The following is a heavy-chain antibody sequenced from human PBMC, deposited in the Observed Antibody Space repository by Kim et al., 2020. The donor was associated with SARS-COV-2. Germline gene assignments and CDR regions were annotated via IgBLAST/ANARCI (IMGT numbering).Heavy chain of an antibody. Sequence: KGRFTIPRDHAKNSLYLQMNSLRAEDTAVYYCARERRDGYNFYYYYGMDVWGPGTTVTVSS. D-gene: IGHD5-12*01. J-gene: IGHJ6*02. V-gene: IGHV3-11*06. CDR3: ARERRDGYNFYYYYGMDV.